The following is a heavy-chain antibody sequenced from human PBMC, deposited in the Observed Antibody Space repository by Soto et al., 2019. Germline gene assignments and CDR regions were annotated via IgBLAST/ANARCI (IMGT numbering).Heavy chain of an antibody. CDR2: IIPILGIA. Sequence: QVQLVQSGAEVKKPGSSVKVSCKASGGTFSSYTITWVRQAPGQGLEWMGRIIPILGIANYAQKFQGRVTITAHKSTTTAYMELSSLRSEDTAVYYCILPFRYWGQGTLVTVSS. CDR1: GGTFSSYT. V-gene: IGHV1-69*02. CDR3: ILPFRY. J-gene: IGHJ4*02.